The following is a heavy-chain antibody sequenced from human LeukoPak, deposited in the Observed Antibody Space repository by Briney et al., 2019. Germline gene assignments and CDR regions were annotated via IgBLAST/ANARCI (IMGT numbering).Heavy chain of an antibody. CDR3: TRLSCSGGSCYEHY. J-gene: IGHJ4*02. CDR2: IYYSGSTS. CDR1: GDSMGRYW. V-gene: IGHV4-59*01. D-gene: IGHD2-15*01. Sequence: SETLSLTCTVSGDSMGRYWWSWIRQPPGKGLEWIGYIYYSGSTSSYNPSLKSRITTSVDTSKSQLSLKMNSVTAEDTAIYYCTRLSCSGGSCYEHYWGQGTLVTVSS.